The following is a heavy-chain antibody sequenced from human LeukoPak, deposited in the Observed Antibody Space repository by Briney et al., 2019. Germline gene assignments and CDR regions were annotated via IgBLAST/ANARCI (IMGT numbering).Heavy chain of an antibody. CDR1: GGSISSTSFY. Sequence: KPSETLSLTCTVSGGSISSTSFYWSWVRQPPGKGLEWIGSIYYSGNTYYNPSLKSRLTVSVDTSKNQFSLTLTSVTAADTAVYYCTGDSVVVNDYYFHYWGPGTLVSVSS. J-gene: IGHJ4*02. CDR2: IYYSGNT. D-gene: IGHD2-21*01. V-gene: IGHV4-39*01. CDR3: TGDSVVVNDYYFHY.